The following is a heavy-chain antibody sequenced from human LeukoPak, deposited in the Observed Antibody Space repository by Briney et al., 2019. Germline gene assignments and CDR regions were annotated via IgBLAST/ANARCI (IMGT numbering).Heavy chain of an antibody. CDR3: ARDLDSGSYFYYYYMDV. CDR2: IYHSGST. Sequence: SETLSLTCTVSGYSISSGYYWGWIRPPPGKGLEWIGSIYHSGSTYYNPSLKSRVTISVDTSKNQFSLKLSSVTAADTAVYYCARDLDSGSYFYYYYMDVWGKGTTVTISS. J-gene: IGHJ6*03. CDR1: GYSISSGYY. V-gene: IGHV4-38-2*02. D-gene: IGHD1-26*01.